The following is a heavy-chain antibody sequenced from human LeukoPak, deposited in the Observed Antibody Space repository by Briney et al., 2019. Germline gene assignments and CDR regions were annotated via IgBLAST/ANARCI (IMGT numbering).Heavy chain of an antibody. CDR3: ARDGGPDIVVVPAAIRVGMDV. Sequence: GGSLRLSCAASGFTFSSYSMNWVRQAPGKGLEWVSSISSSSSYIYYADSVKGRFTISRDNAKNSLYLQMNSLRAEDTAVYYCARDGGPDIVVVPAAIRVGMDVWGQGTTVTVPS. CDR2: ISSSSSYI. D-gene: IGHD2-2*02. V-gene: IGHV3-21*01. J-gene: IGHJ6*02. CDR1: GFTFSSYS.